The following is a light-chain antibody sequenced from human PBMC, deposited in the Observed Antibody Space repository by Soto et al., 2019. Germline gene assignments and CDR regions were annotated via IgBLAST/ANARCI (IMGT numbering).Light chain of an antibody. CDR3: HHYGSSTGT. J-gene: IGKJ1*01. Sequence: EIVLTQSPGTLSLSPGERATLSCRASQSVSSSYLAWYQQKPGQAPRLLIYGASSRDTGVPDRFSGSGSGTDFTLTISRLEPEDFAVYYCHHYGSSTGTFGQGTKVEIK. V-gene: IGKV3-20*01. CDR1: QSVSSSY. CDR2: GAS.